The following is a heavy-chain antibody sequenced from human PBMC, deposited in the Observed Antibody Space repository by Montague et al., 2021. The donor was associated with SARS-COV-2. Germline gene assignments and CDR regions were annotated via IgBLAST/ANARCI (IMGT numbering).Heavy chain of an antibody. J-gene: IGHJ4*02. CDR3: AKDPLSYGGPYFEY. CDR2: INGRGDDT. V-gene: IGHV3-23*01. CDR1: GFSFSDFS. D-gene: IGHD3-10*01. Sequence: SLRLSCAASGFSFSDFSMSWARQAPGKGLEWVATINGRGDDTFYADSVQGRFITSRDNLKNILYLQLTSLTAGDTAVYYCAKDPLSYGGPYFEYWGQGALVTVSS.